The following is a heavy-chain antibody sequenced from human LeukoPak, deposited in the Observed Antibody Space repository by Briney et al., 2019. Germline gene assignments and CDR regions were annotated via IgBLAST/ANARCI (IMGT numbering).Heavy chain of an antibody. J-gene: IGHJ4*02. CDR1: GGSFSGYY. CDR3: AREGGSGRPGYFDY. Sequence: SATLSLTCAVYGGSFSGYYWSWIRPPPGKGLEWIGEINHSGSTNYNPSLKSRVTISVDTSKNQFSLKLSSVTAADTAVYYCAREGGSGRPGYFDYWGQGTLVTVSS. V-gene: IGHV4-34*01. CDR2: INHSGST. D-gene: IGHD3-16*01.